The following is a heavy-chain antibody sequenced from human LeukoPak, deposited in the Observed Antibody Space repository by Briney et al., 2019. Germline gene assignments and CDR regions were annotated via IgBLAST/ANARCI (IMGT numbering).Heavy chain of an antibody. D-gene: IGHD3-9*01. Sequence: ASVKVSCKASGYTFTGYYMHWVRQAPRQGREWMGWINPNSGGTNYAQKFQGRVTMTRDTSISTAYMELSRLRSDDTAVYYCARGADILTGYSPFDYWGQGTLVTVSS. CDR3: ARGADILTGYSPFDY. J-gene: IGHJ4*02. V-gene: IGHV1-2*02. CDR1: GYTFTGYY. CDR2: INPNSGGT.